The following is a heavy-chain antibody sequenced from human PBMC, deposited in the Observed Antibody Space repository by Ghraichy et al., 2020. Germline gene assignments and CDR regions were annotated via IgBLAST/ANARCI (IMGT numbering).Heavy chain of an antibody. CDR3: AGSFAVIGYFHL. Sequence: SETLSLTCSVSGGSISSSNYYWGWLRQPPGRGLEWLGSIHDSGSTYSNPSLKSRVTISVDKTKIQFSLKPNSVTAADTAEYYCAGSFAVIGYFHLWGRGTMVTVSS. D-gene: IGHD2-21*01. J-gene: IGHJ2*01. CDR1: GGSISSSNYY. V-gene: IGHV4-39*01. CDR2: IHDSGST.